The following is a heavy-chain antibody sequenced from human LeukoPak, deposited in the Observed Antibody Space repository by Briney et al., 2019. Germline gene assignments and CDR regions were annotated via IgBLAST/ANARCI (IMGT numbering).Heavy chain of an antibody. Sequence: GRSLTLSCAASEFTFTTYGMHWVRQAPGKGLEWVAFIYYDGSNIYYADYVKGRFTISRDISKNTLYLQMDSLRAEDTAIYYCARDWRTNSFDYWGQGTLVTVSS. V-gene: IGHV3-33*01. J-gene: IGHJ4*02. CDR1: EFTFTTYG. CDR2: IYYDGSNI. D-gene: IGHD1-1*01. CDR3: ARDWRTNSFDY.